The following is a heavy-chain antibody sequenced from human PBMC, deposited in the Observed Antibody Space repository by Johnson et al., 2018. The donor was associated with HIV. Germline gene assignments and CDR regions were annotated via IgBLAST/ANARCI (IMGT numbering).Heavy chain of an antibody. D-gene: IGHD2/OR15-2a*01. CDR2: ISYDGSNK. Sequence: QVQLVESGGGVVQPGRSLRLSCAASGFTFSSYGMHWVRQAPGKGLEWVAVISYDGSNKYYADSVKGRFTISRDNSKNTLYLQMNSLRAEDTAVYYCGFFYASFDIWGQGTMVTVSS. V-gene: IGHV3-30*03. CDR1: GFTFSSYG. J-gene: IGHJ3*02. CDR3: GFFYASFDI.